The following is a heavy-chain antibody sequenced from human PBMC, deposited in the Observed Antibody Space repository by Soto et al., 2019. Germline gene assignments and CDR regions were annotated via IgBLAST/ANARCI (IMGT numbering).Heavy chain of an antibody. CDR2: ISYDGGNK. Sequence: QVQLVESGGGVVQPGRSLRLSCAASGFTFSTYGMHWVRQAPGKGLEWVAVISYDGGNKNYADSVKGRFTISRDNSKNTLYLQMTSLRAEDTAVYYCAKDYVLEWLRYYYGMDVWGQGTTVTVSS. J-gene: IGHJ6*02. V-gene: IGHV3-30*18. D-gene: IGHD3-3*01. CDR3: AKDYVLEWLRYYYGMDV. CDR1: GFTFSTYG.